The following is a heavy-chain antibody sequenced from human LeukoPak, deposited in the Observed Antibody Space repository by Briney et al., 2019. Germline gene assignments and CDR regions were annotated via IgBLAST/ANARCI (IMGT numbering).Heavy chain of an antibody. CDR3: ARGYYDFWSGHPWGAFDI. CDR2: IYHSGST. Sequence: PSETLSLTCAVSGYSIRSGYYWGWIRQPPGKGLEWIGRIYHSGSTYYNPSLKSRVTISVDTSKNQFSLKLSSVTAADTAVYYCARGYYDFWSGHPWGAFDIWGQGTMVTVSS. CDR1: GYSIRSGYY. V-gene: IGHV4-38-2*01. J-gene: IGHJ3*02. D-gene: IGHD3-3*01.